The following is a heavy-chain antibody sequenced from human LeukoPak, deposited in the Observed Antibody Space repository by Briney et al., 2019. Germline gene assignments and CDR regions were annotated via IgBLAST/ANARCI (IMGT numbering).Heavy chain of an antibody. V-gene: IGHV1-46*01. Sequence: GASVKVSCKASGYIFTSYYIHWVRQAPGQGLEWMGIINPSGGSTGYAQKFQGRVTMTRDTSTSTVYMELSSLRSEDTAVYYCVRAGGYCSNPSRYTRVEFPGYYYMDVWGKGTTVTVSS. CDR2: INPSGGST. CDR1: GYIFTSYY. D-gene: IGHD2-2*02. CDR3: VRAGGYCSNPSRYTRVEFPGYYYMDV. J-gene: IGHJ6*03.